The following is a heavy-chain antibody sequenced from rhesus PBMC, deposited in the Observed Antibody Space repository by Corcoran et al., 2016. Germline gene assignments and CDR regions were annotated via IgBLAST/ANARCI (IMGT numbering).Heavy chain of an antibody. CDR2: IDGNKATN. CDR1: DVSISGYY. V-gene: IGHV4-73*01. Sequence: VKLQQWGEGLVKPSETLSLPCAVYDVSISGYYWSWLRQPPGKGRAGSGSIDGNKATNTANPPLKNESTLSRRATKNQFPRKVTPRTRPGVVVDYCGRNVQFFSGSCLYARAYFGYWGQGRLVTV. CDR3: GRNVQFFSGSCLYARAYFGY. J-gene: IGHJ4*01. D-gene: IGHD2-21*01.